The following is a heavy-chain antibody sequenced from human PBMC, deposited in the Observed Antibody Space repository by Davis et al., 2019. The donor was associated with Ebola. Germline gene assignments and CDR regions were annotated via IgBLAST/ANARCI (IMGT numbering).Heavy chain of an antibody. CDR3: ARRSYTSGSSGRFYDY. V-gene: IGHV5-51*01. J-gene: IGHJ4*02. CDR2: IYPGDFDS. Sequence: GESLKISCKGSGYSFTTYWIGWVRQMPGKGLEWMGIIYPGDFDSRYSPSFQGQVTISADKSISTAYLQWSSLKASDTAMYYCARRSYTSGSSGRFYDYWGPGTLITVSS. CDR1: GYSFTTYW. D-gene: IGHD3-10*01.